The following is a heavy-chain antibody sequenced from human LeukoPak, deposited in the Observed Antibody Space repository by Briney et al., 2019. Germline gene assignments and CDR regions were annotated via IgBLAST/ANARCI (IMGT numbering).Heavy chain of an antibody. CDR1: GFTFSSYA. J-gene: IGHJ4*02. CDR2: ISGSGGST. Sequence: GGSLRLSCAASGFTFSSYAMSWVRQSPGKGLEWVSLISGSGGSTYYADSVKGRFTISRDNSKNTLYMQMNSLRDDDTDVYYCAEVVAANTRGSFDYWGQGTLVTVSS. D-gene: IGHD1-26*01. CDR3: AEVVAANTRGSFDY. V-gene: IGHV3-23*01.